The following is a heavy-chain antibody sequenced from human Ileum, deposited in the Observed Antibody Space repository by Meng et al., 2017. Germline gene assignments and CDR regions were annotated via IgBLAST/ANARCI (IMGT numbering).Heavy chain of an antibody. CDR1: GWSFSGYY. J-gene: IGHJ5*02. CDR3: ARGGPWFDP. CDR2: INHSGST. V-gene: IGHV4-34*01. Sequence: QQWGAGLLKPSQTLSLTCAFYGWSFSGYYWSWIRQPPGKGLEWIGEINHSGSTNYNPSLKSRVTISVDTSKNQFSLKLSSVTAADTAVYYCARGGPWFDPWGQGTLVTVSS.